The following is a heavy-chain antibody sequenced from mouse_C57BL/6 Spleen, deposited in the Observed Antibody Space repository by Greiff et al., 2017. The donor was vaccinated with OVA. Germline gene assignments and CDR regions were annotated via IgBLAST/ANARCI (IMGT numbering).Heavy chain of an antibody. J-gene: IGHJ3*01. V-gene: IGHV1-81*01. CDR1: GYTFTSYG. CDR3: AREGGSFFAY. Sequence: QVKLQESGAELARPGASVKLSCKASGYTFTSYGISWVKQRTGQGLEWIGEIYPRSGNTYYNEKFKGKATLTADKSSSTAYMELRSLTSEDSAVYFCAREGGSFFAYWGQGTLVTVSA. CDR2: IYPRSGNT. D-gene: IGHD1-1*02.